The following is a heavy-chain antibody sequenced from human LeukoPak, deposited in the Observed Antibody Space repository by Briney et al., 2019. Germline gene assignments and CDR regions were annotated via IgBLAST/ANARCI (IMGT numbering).Heavy chain of an antibody. CDR2: IYPGDSET. CDR3: ARQGYSYGYDYYYMDV. D-gene: IGHD5-18*01. CDR1: GYSFTNYW. Sequence: GESLKISCTCSGYSFTNYWIVWVRQMPGKGLERMGVIYPGDSETRYSPSFQGQVTISADKSISTAYLQRSSLKASDTAMYYCARQGYSYGYDYYYMDVWGKGTTVTVSS. V-gene: IGHV5-51*01. J-gene: IGHJ6*03.